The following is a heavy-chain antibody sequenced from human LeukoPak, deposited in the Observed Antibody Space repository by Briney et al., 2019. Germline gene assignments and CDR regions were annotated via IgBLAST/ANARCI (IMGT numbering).Heavy chain of an antibody. J-gene: IGHJ6*03. CDR3: ARSLRLGELSFNPVYYYYYMDV. CDR1: GGTFSSYA. Sequence: GSSVKVSCKASGGTFSSYAISWVRQAPGQGLEWMGGIIPIFGTANYAQKFQGRVTITADESTSTAYMELSSLRSEDTAVYYCARSLRLGELSFNPVYYYYYMDVWGKGTTVTISS. D-gene: IGHD3-16*02. CDR2: IIPIFGTA. V-gene: IGHV1-69*01.